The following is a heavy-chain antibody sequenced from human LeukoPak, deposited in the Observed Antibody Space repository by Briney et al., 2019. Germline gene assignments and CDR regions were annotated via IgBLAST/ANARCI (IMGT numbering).Heavy chain of an antibody. Sequence: SETLSLTCTVSGGSISSSSYYWGWIRQPPGKGLEWIGSIYYSGSTYYNPSLKSRVTISVDTSKNQFSLKLSSVTAADTAVYYCARVRQWLVRSFHLPDYWGQGTLVTVSS. CDR1: GGSISSSSYY. CDR2: IYYSGST. J-gene: IGHJ4*02. D-gene: IGHD6-19*01. V-gene: IGHV4-39*07. CDR3: ARVRQWLVRSFHLPDY.